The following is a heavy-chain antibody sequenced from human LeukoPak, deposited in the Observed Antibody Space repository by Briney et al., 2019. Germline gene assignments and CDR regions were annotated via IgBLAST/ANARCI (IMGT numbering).Heavy chain of an antibody. V-gene: IGHV4-38-2*02. D-gene: IGHD4-17*01. Sequence: SETLSLTCTVSGYSISSGYYWGWSRQPPGKGLEWSGGIYHRRSTYYNPPFKRRVTISVDKSKNQFSLKLSSVTSADTAVYYCARVGGYYGVPVGVDYWGQGTLVTASS. CDR3: ARVGGYYGVPVGVDY. J-gene: IGHJ4*02. CDR1: GYSISSGYY. CDR2: IYHRRST.